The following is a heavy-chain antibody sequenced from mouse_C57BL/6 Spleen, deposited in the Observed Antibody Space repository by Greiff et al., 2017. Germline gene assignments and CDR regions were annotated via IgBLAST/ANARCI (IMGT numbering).Heavy chain of an antibody. CDR1: GFTFSSYA. D-gene: IGHD2-1*01. V-gene: IGHV5-9-1*02. CDR3: TRGALYQYYFDY. Sequence: EVMLVESGEGLVKPGGSLKLSCAASGFTFSSYAMSWVRQTPEKRLEWVAYISSGGDYIYYADTVKGRFTISRDNARNTLYLQMSSLKSEDTAMYYCTRGALYQYYFDYWGQGTTLTVSS. CDR2: ISSGGDYI. J-gene: IGHJ2*01.